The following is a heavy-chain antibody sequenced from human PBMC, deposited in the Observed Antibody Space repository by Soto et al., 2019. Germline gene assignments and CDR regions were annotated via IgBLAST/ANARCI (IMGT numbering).Heavy chain of an antibody. V-gene: IGHV4-4*02. CDR3: ARSEATGLDH. D-gene: IGHD1-26*01. CDR1: GSSMTISNW. Sequence: PSETLSLTCTVSGSSMTISNWWNWVRQSPGKGLEWIGEAHHSGRTNYNPSLKSRVTISVDKSKNHFSLKLSSVTAADTAVYYCARSEATGLDHWGQG. CDR2: AHHSGRT. J-gene: IGHJ4*02.